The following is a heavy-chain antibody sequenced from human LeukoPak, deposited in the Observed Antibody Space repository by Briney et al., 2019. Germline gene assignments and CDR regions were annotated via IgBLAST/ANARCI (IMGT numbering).Heavy chain of an antibody. CDR1: GGTFSSYA. CDR3: ARLWQPNYGDCLDH. J-gene: IGHJ4*02. V-gene: IGHV1-69*13. CDR2: IIPIFGTA. Sequence: SVKVSCKASGGTFSSYAISWVRQAPGQGLEWMGGIIPIFGTANYAQKFQGRVTITADESTSTAYMELSSLRSEDTAVYYCARLWQPNYGDCLDHWGQGTLVTVTS. D-gene: IGHD4-17*01.